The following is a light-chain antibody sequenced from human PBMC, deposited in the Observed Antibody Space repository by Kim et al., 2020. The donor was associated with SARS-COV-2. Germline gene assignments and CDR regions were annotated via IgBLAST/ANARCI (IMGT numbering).Light chain of an antibody. V-gene: IGLV1-47*02. Sequence: QSVLTQPPSASGTPGQRVTISCSGSSSNIGNNYVYWYQHLPGTAPKLLIYNNNQRPSGVPDRFSGSESGTSASLAIGGLRSEDEADYYCATWDDDLSGWVFGGGTKVTVL. J-gene: IGLJ3*02. CDR2: NNN. CDR1: SSNIGNNY. CDR3: ATWDDDLSGWV.